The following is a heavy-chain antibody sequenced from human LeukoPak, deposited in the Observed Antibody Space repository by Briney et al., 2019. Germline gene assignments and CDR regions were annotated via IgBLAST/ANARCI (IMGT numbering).Heavy chain of an antibody. CDR3: ARGSGYCSSTSCPSVWFDP. CDR1: GGSISSGSYY. V-gene: IGHV4-61*02. J-gene: IGHJ5*02. D-gene: IGHD2-2*01. Sequence: PSQTLSLTCTVSGGSISSGSYYWRWIRQPAGTGLEWIGRIYTSGSTNYNPSLKSRVTISVDTSKNQFSLKLSSVTAADPAVYYCARGSGYCSSTSCPSVWFDPWGQGTLVTVSS. CDR2: IYTSGST.